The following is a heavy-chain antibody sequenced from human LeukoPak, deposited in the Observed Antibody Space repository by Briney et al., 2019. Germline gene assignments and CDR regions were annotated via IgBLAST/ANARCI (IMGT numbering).Heavy chain of an antibody. J-gene: IGHJ6*03. D-gene: IGHD3-3*01. Sequence: PSETLSLTCAVYGGSFSGYYWSWIRQPPGKGLEWIGGINHSGSTNYNPSLKSRVTISVDTSKNQFSLKLSSVTAADTAVYYCARGPQQDYDFWSGYYTDYYYYMDVWGKGTTVTVSS. V-gene: IGHV4-34*01. CDR2: INHSGST. CDR1: GGSFSGYY. CDR3: ARGPQQDYDFWSGYYTDYYYYMDV.